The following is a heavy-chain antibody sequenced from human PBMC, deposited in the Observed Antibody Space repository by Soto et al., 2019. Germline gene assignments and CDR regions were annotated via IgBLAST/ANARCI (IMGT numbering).Heavy chain of an antibody. CDR2: IRSKAYGGTT. V-gene: IGHV3-49*04. J-gene: IGHJ3*02. CDR3: TGYTYGWGAFDI. Sequence: SLRLSCTASGFTFGGYAMSWVRQAPGKGLEWVGFIRSKAYGGTTEYAASVKGRFTISRDDSKSIAYLQMNSLKTEDTAVYYCTGYTYGWGAFDIWGQGTMVTVSS. CDR1: GFTFGGYA. D-gene: IGHD5-18*01.